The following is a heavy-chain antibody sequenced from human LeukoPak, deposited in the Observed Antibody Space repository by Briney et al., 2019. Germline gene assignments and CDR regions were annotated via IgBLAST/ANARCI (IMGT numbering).Heavy chain of an antibody. D-gene: IGHD6-13*01. CDR2: ISYDGSNK. V-gene: IGHV3-30*03. CDR1: GFTFSSYG. Sequence: GGSLRLSCAASGFTFSSYGMHWVRQAPGKGLEWVAVISYDGSNKYYADSVKGRFTISRDNSKNTLYLQMNSLRAEDTAVYYCARSFGGRTIVAGAYVWGQGTMVTVSS. CDR3: ARSFGGRTIVAGAYV. J-gene: IGHJ3*01.